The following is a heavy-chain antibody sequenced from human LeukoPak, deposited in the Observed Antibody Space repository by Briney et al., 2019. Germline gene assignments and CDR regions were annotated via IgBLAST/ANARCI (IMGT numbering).Heavy chain of an antibody. D-gene: IGHD2-21*02. V-gene: IGHV1-24*01. J-gene: IGHJ2*01. CDR3: ATSPTVVVTAHWYFDL. CDR1: GYTLTELS. Sequence: ASVKVSCKVSGYTLTELSMHWVRQAPGKGLEWMGGFDPEDGETIYAQKFQGRVTMTEDTSTDTAYMELSSLRSEDTAVYYCATSPTVVVTAHWYFDLWGRGTLVTVSS. CDR2: FDPEDGET.